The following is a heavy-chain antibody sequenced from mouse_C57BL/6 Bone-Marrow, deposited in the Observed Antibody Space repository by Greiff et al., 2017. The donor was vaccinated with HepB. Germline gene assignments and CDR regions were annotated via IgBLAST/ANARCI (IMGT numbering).Heavy chain of an antibody. Sequence: VQLQQSGAELVKPGASVKLSCTASGFNIKDYYMHWVKQRTEQGLEWIGRIDPEDGETKYAPKFQGQATIPADTSSNTAYLQLRSLTAEDTADYYCARKGSPWYFDVWGTGTTVTVSS. J-gene: IGHJ1*03. CDR2: IDPEDGET. D-gene: IGHD1-1*02. V-gene: IGHV14-2*01. CDR3: ARKGSPWYFDV. CDR1: GFNIKDYY.